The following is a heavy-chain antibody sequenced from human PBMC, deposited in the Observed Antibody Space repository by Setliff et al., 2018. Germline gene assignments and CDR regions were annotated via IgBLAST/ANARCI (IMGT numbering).Heavy chain of an antibody. J-gene: IGHJ4*02. D-gene: IGHD3-10*01. V-gene: IGHV4-38-2*02. CDR3: ARGGGYGSGGGFHNAPFDY. CDR2: IYYSGST. Sequence: LSLTCTVSGYSISSGYYWGWIRQPPGKGLEWIGSIYYSGSTYYNPSLKSRVTISVDTSKNQFSLKLRSLTAADTALYYCARGGGYGSGGGFHNAPFDYWGQGMLVTVSS. CDR1: GYSISSGYY.